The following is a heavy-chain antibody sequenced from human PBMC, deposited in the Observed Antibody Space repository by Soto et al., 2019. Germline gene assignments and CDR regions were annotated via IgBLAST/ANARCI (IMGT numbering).Heavy chain of an antibody. Sequence: SGPTLVNPTQTLTLTCIVSGFSLSTSGMCVSWIRQPPGKALEWLARIDWDDDKYYSTSLKTRLTISKDTSKNQVVLTMTNMDPVDTATYYCARTYVPMTTVAPLVSLPPRTAIMAVWAKGT. J-gene: IGHJ6*03. V-gene: IGHV2-70*11. D-gene: IGHD4-4*01. CDR1: GFSLSTSGMC. CDR3: ARTYVPMTTVAPLVSLPPRTAIMAV. CDR2: IDWDDDK.